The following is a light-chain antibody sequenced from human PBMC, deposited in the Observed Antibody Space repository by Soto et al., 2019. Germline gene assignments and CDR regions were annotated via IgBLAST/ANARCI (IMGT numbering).Light chain of an antibody. CDR1: QNVNSH. CDR2: GAS. J-gene: IGKJ4*01. V-gene: IGKV3D-15*01. CDR3: QQYNDWPLT. Sequence: EIVMTQSPATLSVSPGERATLSCRASQNVNSHLAWYQQKPGRAPRLLVHGASTRATDIPARFSGSGSGTEFTLTISSLQSEDFVVYYCQQYNDWPLTFGGGTKVDIX.